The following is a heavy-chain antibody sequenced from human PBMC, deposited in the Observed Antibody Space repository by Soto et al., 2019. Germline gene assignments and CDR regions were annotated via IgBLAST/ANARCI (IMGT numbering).Heavy chain of an antibody. Sequence: QVQLVQSGAEVKKPGASVKVSCKGSGYNFTSYGITWVRQAPGQGLEWIGWISAYNGNTNYAQKVQGRVTMTTDTSASTAYTELRSLRSHDTAVYYCARLRATINSFWFDPWGQGTLVTVSS. CDR3: ARLRATINSFWFDP. D-gene: IGHD5-12*01. V-gene: IGHV1-18*01. CDR1: GYNFTSYG. J-gene: IGHJ5*02. CDR2: ISAYNGNT.